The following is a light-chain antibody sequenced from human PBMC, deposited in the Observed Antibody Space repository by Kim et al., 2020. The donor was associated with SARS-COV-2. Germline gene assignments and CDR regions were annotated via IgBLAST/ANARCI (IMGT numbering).Light chain of an antibody. CDR2: LGS. J-gene: IGKJ5*01. CDR3: MQALQTPPT. CDR1: QSLLESSGDNY. Sequence: DIVMTQSPLSLPVTPGEPASISCRSSQSLLESSGDNYLDWYLQKPGQSPQLLIYLGSNRASGVPDRFSGSGSGTDFILKISRVEAEDVGVYYCMQALQTPPTFGQGTRLEIK. V-gene: IGKV2-28*01.